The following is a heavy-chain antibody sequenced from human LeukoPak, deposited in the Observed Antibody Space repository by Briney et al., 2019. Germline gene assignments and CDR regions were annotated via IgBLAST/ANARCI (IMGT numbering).Heavy chain of an antibody. Sequence: ASVKVSCKASGYTFTSYYMHWVRQAPGQGLEGMGVINPSGGSTNYAQKFQGRVTMTRDTSRRTVYMELSSLRSEDTAVYYCARAEGSGWYNCFDYWGQGTLVTVSS. CDR2: INPSGGST. V-gene: IGHV1-46*01. CDR1: GYTFTSYY. D-gene: IGHD6-19*01. J-gene: IGHJ4*02. CDR3: ARAEGSGWYNCFDY.